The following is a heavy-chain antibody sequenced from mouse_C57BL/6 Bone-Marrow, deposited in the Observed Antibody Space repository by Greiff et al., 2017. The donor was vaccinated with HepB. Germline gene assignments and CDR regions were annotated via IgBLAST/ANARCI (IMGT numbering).Heavy chain of an antibody. Sequence: QVQLQQPGAELVKPGASVKLSCKASGYTFTSYWMHWVKQRPGRGLEWIGRIDPDGGGTKYNQKFKSKATLTVDKTSSTAYMQLSSLTSEDSAVYYCAGSTRYYGSSDVCCYFDDWGKGTTLTVSS. CDR3: AGSTRYYGSSDVCCYFDD. J-gene: IGHJ2*01. CDR2: IDPDGGGT. CDR1: GYTFTSYW. V-gene: IGHV1-72*01. D-gene: IGHD1-1*01.